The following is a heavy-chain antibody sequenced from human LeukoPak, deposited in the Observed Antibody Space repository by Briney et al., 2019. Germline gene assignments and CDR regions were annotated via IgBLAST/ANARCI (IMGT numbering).Heavy chain of an antibody. Sequence: PSETLSLTCAVYGGSFSGYYWSWLRQPPGKGLEWIGEINHSGSTNYNPSLKSRVTISVDTSKNQFSLKLSSVTAADTAVYYCARSGTTYYYGSGLFFWGQGTLVTVSS. J-gene: IGHJ4*02. CDR2: INHSGST. CDR1: GGSFSGYY. CDR3: ARSGTTYYYGSGLFF. V-gene: IGHV4-34*01. D-gene: IGHD3-10*01.